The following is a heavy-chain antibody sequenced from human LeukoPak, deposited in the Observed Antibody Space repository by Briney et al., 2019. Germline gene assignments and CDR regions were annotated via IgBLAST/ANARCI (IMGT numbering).Heavy chain of an antibody. D-gene: IGHD6-6*01. CDR1: GGSFSGYY. CDR2: INHSGST. CDR3: ARQRYGSSTYFDY. V-gene: IGHV4-34*01. J-gene: IGHJ4*02. Sequence: SETLSLTCAVYGGSFSGYYWSWIRQPPGKGLEWIGEINHSGSTNYNPPLTSRVTISVDTSKNQFSLKLSSVTAADTAVYYCARQRYGSSTYFDYWGQGTLVTVSS.